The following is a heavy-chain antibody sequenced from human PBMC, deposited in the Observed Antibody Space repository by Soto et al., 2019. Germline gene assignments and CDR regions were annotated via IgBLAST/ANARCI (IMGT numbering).Heavy chain of an antibody. J-gene: IGHJ5*02. Sequence: SETLSLTCTVSGASISSYFWTWIRQPAGKGLDWIGRISTSGTTNYNPSLKSRVTMSVDTSKNHFSLDLSSVTAADTAVYYCAREAGPDRWFDPWGQGTLVTVSS. CDR3: AREAGPDRWFDP. V-gene: IGHV4-4*07. D-gene: IGHD6-19*01. CDR1: GASISSYF. CDR2: ISTSGTT.